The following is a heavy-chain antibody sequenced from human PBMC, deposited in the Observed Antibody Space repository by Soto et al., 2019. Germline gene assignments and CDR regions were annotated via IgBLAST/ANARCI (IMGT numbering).Heavy chain of an antibody. J-gene: IGHJ4*02. D-gene: IGHD3-16*02. Sequence: GGSLRLSCAASGFTFSSYSMNWVRQAPGKGLEWVSYISSSSSTIYYADSVKGRFTISRDNAKNSLYLQMNSLRAEDTAVYYCARDHDYIWGSYREWYFDYWGQGTLVTVSS. CDR2: ISSSSSTI. CDR1: GFTFSSYS. CDR3: ARDHDYIWGSYREWYFDY. V-gene: IGHV3-48*01.